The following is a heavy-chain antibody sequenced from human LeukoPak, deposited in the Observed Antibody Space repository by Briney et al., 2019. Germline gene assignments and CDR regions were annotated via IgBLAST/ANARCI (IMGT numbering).Heavy chain of an antibody. D-gene: IGHD4-17*01. J-gene: IGHJ4*02. CDR1: GFTFSSYG. V-gene: IGHV3-74*01. CDR3: TRATVTFDY. Sequence: GGSLRLSCAASGFTFSSYGMHWVRQAPGKGLVWVARINTGGSNTVYADSVKGRFTISRDNARNTLYLQMSSLRPEDTAVYYCTRATVTFDYWGQGTLVTVSS. CDR2: INTGGSNT.